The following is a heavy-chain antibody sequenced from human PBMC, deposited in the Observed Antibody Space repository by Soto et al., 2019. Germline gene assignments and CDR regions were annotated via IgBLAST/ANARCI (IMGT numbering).Heavy chain of an antibody. CDR2: IYSGDT. D-gene: IGHD2-2*01. J-gene: IGHJ6*02. V-gene: IGHV4-4*08. CDR3: AREDRDRETGLVPAAIDGMDV. CDR1: GGSISGYY. Sequence: QVQLQESGPGVVKPSETLSLTCTISGGSISGYYWTWIRQSPGKGLEYIGYIYSGDTNYNPSLNSRVTISVDTSKNQFSLKLSSVTAADTAVYYCAREDRDRETGLVPAAIDGMDVWGQGTTVTVSS.